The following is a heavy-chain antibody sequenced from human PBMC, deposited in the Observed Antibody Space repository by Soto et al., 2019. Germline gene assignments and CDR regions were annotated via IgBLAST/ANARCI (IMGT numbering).Heavy chain of an antibody. CDR3: ASIAVAGTVPS. Sequence: QITLKESGPTLVKPTQTLTLTCTFSGFSLSTSGVGVGWIRQPPGKALEWLALIYWDDDKRYSPSLKSRLTTTKDTPKNQVVLTMTDMAPVDTATYSCASIAVAGTVPSWGQGTLVTVSS. CDR1: GFSLSTSGVG. D-gene: IGHD6-19*01. V-gene: IGHV2-5*02. CDR2: IYWDDDK. J-gene: IGHJ5*02.